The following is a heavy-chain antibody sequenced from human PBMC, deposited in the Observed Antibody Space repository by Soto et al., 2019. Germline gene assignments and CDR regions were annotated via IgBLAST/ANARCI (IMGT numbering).Heavy chain of an antibody. J-gene: IGHJ4*02. V-gene: IGHV4-31*03. CDR1: GGSITSGGYY. CDR3: ARGDCLSTICASSYFNY. Sequence: QVQLQESGPGLVKPSQTLSLTCTVSGGSITSGGYYWTWIRQHPGKGLEWIGYIYYTGSTYYNPPPQRRVTIAVDTSKTRFAVKLSSVPAADTAVYYCARGDCLSTICASSYFNYWGQGTLVTVSS. CDR2: IYYTGST. D-gene: IGHD2-2*01.